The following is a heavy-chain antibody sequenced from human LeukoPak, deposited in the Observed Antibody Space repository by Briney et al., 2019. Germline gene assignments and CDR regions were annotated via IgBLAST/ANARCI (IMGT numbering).Heavy chain of an antibody. CDR3: ARGGTIFGVVITYYFDY. J-gene: IGHJ4*02. CDR1: DGSISSYY. CDR2: IYTSGST. D-gene: IGHD3-3*01. Sequence: SETLSLTCTVSDGSISSYYWSWIRQPAGKGLEWIGRIYTSGSTNYNPSLKSRVTMSVDTSKNQFSLKLSSVTAADTAVYYCARGGTIFGVVITYYFDYWGQGTLVTVSS. V-gene: IGHV4-4*07.